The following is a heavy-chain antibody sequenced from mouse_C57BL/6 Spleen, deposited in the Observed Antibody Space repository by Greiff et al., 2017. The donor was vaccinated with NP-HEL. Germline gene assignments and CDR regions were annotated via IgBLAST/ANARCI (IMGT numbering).Heavy chain of an antibody. D-gene: IGHD2-4*01. CDR2: IWRGGST. CDR3: AKGGGFYDYGGNAMDY. V-gene: IGHV2-5*01. J-gene: IGHJ4*01. Sequence: QVQLQQSGPGLVQPSQSLSITCTVSGFSLTSYGVHWVRQSPGKGLEWLGVIWRGGSTDYNAAFMSRLSITKDNSKSQVFFKMNSLQADDTAIYYCAKGGGFYDYGGNAMDYWGQGTSVTVSS. CDR1: GFSLTSYG.